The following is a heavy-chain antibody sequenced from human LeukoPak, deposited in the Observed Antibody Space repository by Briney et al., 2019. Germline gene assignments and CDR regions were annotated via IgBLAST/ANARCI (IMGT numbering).Heavy chain of an antibody. D-gene: IGHD3-22*01. CDR2: ISHDGNDK. Sequence: GGSLRLSCAASGVTFSTYDMHWVRQAPGKGLEWVAVISHDGNDKFYADSVKGRFTISRDNSRNTLFLQTSSLRAEDTAVYFCAATVRHYSDSGGQLHHWGQGTLVTVSS. CDR3: AATVRHYSDSGGQLHH. CDR1: GVTFSTYD. J-gene: IGHJ1*01. V-gene: IGHV3-30*15.